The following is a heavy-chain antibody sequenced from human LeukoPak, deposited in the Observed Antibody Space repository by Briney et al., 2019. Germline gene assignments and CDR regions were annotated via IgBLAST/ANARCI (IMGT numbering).Heavy chain of an antibody. D-gene: IGHD3-22*01. Sequence: ASVNLSCKASAYTFTSCYMHWVRHAPGQGLEWMGIINPSGGSTSYAQKFQGRVSMTRDTSTSTVYMELSSLRSEETDVYYCARNPNYYDSSGYLVRWDFDLWGRGTLVTVSS. V-gene: IGHV1-46*01. CDR1: AYTFTSCY. CDR2: INPSGGST. J-gene: IGHJ2*01. CDR3: ARNPNYYDSSGYLVRWDFDL.